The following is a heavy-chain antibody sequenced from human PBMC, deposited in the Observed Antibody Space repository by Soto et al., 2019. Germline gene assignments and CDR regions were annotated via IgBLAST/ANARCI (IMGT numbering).Heavy chain of an antibody. Sequence: SETLSLTCAVYGGSFSGYYWSWIRQPPGKGLEWIGEINHSGSTNYNPSLKSRVTISVDTSKNQFSLKLSSVTAADTAVYYCARGRNDVREGSSTRCLGYMYVWGKGTTVTVSS. CDR1: GGSFSGYY. V-gene: IGHV4-34*01. CDR2: INHSGST. D-gene: IGHD2-2*01. J-gene: IGHJ6*03. CDR3: ARGRNDVREGSSTRCLGYMYV.